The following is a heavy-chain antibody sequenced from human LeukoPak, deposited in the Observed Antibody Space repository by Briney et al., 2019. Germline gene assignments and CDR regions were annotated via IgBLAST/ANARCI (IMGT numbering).Heavy chain of an antibody. Sequence: PSETLSLTCAVYGGSFSGYYWSWIRQPPGKGLEWIGEINHSGSTNYNPSLKSRVTISVDTSKNQFSLKLSSVTAADTAVYYCARVKRGSAYYWGQGTLVTVSS. D-gene: IGHD3-10*01. CDR1: GGSFSGYY. J-gene: IGHJ4*02. CDR3: ARVKRGSAYY. CDR2: INHSGST. V-gene: IGHV4-34*01.